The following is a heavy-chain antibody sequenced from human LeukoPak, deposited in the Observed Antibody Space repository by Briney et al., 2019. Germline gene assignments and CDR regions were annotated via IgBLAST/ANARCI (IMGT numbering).Heavy chain of an antibody. J-gene: IGHJ6*03. D-gene: IGHD5-18*01. V-gene: IGHV3-21*01. CDR1: GFTFSSYA. Sequence: PGGSLRLSCAASGFTFSSYAMNWVRQAPGKGLEWVSSISSSSSYIYYADSVKGRFTISRDNAKNSLYLQMNSLRAEDTAVYYCARASDTAMVPLSYYYYYMDVWGKGTTVTISS. CDR3: ARASDTAMVPLSYYYYYMDV. CDR2: ISSSSSYI.